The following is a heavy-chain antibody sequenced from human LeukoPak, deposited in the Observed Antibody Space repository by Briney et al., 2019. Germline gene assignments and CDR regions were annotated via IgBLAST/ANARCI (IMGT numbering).Heavy chain of an antibody. Sequence: SETLSLTCTVSGYSISSGYYWGWIRQPPGKGLEWIGEINHSGSTNYNPSLKSRVTISVDTSKNQFSLKLSSVTAADTAVYYCARVVAVAGVGVAMDVWGKGTTVTVSS. D-gene: IGHD6-19*01. CDR1: GYSISSGYY. CDR2: INHSGST. CDR3: ARVVAVAGVGVAMDV. V-gene: IGHV4-38-2*02. J-gene: IGHJ6*04.